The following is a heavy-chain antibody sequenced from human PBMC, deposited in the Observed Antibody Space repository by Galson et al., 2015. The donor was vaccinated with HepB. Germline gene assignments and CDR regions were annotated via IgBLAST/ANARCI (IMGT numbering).Heavy chain of an antibody. J-gene: IGHJ3*02. CDR1: GFTFDDYA. Sequence: SLRLSCAASGFTFDDYAMHWVRQAPGKGLEWVSGISWNSGSIGYADSVKGRFTISRDNAKNSLYLQMNSLRAEDTALYYCAKADYYGSGLGAFDIWGQGTMVTVSS. D-gene: IGHD3-10*01. CDR2: ISWNSGSI. V-gene: IGHV3-9*01. CDR3: AKADYYGSGLGAFDI.